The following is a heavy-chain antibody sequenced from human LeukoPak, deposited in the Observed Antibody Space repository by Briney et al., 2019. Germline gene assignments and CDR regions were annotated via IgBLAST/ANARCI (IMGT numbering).Heavy chain of an antibody. Sequence: APVKGSCKASGYTLTGYYMHWVRQAPGQGLEWMGWMNPNSGGTKYAQKFQGRVTMTRDTSISTAYMELSRLRSDDTAMYYCARDKLGLGELSLYDQWGQGTPVSGFS. J-gene: IGHJ5*02. V-gene: IGHV1-2*02. CDR1: GYTLTGYY. D-gene: IGHD3-16*02. CDR2: MNPNSGGT. CDR3: ARDKLGLGELSLYDQ.